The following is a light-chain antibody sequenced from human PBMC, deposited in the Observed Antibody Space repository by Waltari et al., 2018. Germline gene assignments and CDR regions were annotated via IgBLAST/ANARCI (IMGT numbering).Light chain of an antibody. CDR1: QSISSW. J-gene: IGKJ2*01. V-gene: IGKV1-5*03. CDR2: KAS. Sequence: DIQMTQSPSTLSASVGDRVTITCRASQSISSWLAWYQQKPGKAPKLLIYKASSLESGFPSRFSGSGSGTEFTLTISSLQPDDFATYYCQQYNSYSSGYTFGQGTKLEIK. CDR3: QQYNSYSSGYT.